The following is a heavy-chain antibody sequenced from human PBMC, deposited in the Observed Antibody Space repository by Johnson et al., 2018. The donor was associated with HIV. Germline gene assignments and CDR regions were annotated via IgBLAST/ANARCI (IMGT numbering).Heavy chain of an antibody. V-gene: IGHV3-15*01. CDR1: GFTFSDAW. Sequence: VQLVESGGDLVNLGGSLRLSCAASGFTFSDAWMNWVRQAPGKGLAWIGRLKSKSDGGTIHHAAPLKGRFTIAGDTSKNPLYLHMSGLKTEDTGVYYCATGLYWNDAFNIWCQGTVVSVSS. CDR2: LKSKSDGGTI. CDR3: ATGLYWNDAFNI. D-gene: IGHD1-1*01. J-gene: IGHJ3*02.